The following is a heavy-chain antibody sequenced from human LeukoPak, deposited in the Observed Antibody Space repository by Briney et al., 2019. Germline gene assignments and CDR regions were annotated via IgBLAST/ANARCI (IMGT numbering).Heavy chain of an antibody. CDR2: INWNGDST. V-gene: IGHV3-20*04. Sequence: PGGSLRLSCAASGLSVDANGFTAVRQAPGKGLEWVSGINWNGDSTDYADSVKGRFTISRDNAKNSLYLQMNSLRAEDTALYYCARDLRMVITGSFYYWGQGTLVTVSS. J-gene: IGHJ4*02. D-gene: IGHD3-22*01. CDR1: GLSVDANG. CDR3: ARDLRMVITGSFYY.